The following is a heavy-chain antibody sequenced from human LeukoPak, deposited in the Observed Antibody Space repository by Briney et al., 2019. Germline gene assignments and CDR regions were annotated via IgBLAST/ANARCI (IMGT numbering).Heavy chain of an antibody. V-gene: IGHV1-2*02. D-gene: IGHD6-19*01. CDR3: ARGYSSGWRPHDY. CDR1: GYTFTGYY. CDR2: NNPNSGGT. Sequence: ASVTVSCKASGYTFTGYYMHWVRQAPGQGLEWMGWNNPNSGGTNYAQKFQGRVTMTRDTSISTAYMELSRLRSDDTAVYYCARGYSSGWRPHDYWGQGTLVTVSS. J-gene: IGHJ4*02.